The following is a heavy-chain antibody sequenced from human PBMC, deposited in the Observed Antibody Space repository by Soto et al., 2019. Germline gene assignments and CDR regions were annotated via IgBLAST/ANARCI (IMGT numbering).Heavy chain of an antibody. CDR1: GYTFTSYG. CDR2: ISAYNGNT. CDR3: ARAIPTTVTTSIFRYMDV. Sequence: GASVKVSCKASGYTFTSYGISWVRQAPGQGLEWMGWISAYNGNTNYAQKLQGRVTMTTDTSTSTAYMELRSLRSDDTAVYYCARAIPTTVTTSIFRYMDVWGKGTTVTVSS. J-gene: IGHJ6*03. D-gene: IGHD4-17*01. V-gene: IGHV1-18*01.